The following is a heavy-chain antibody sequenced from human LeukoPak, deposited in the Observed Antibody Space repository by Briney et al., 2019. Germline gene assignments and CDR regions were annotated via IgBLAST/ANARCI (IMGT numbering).Heavy chain of an antibody. CDR2: IYHSGST. D-gene: IGHD5-12*01. J-gene: IGHJ4*02. Sequence: SETLSLTCAVSGGPISSGGYSWSWIRQPPGKGLEWIGYIYHSGSTYYNPSLKSRVTISVDRSKNQFSLKLSSVTAADTAVYYCAREGGSRGFDYWGQGTLVTVSS. CDR3: AREGGSRGFDY. CDR1: GGPISSGGYS. V-gene: IGHV4-30-2*01.